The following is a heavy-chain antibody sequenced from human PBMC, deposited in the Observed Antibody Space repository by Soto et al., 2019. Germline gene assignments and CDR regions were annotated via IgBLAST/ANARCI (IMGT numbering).Heavy chain of an antibody. D-gene: IGHD3-22*01. CDR2: IWYDGSSK. V-gene: IGHV3-33*01. CDR3: ARGSYYDSSGYYPLDY. Sequence: GGSLRLSCAASGFTFSSYGMHWVRQAPGKGLEWVAVIWYDGSSKYYADSVKGRFTISRDNSKNTLYLQMNSLRAEDTAVYYCARGSYYDSSGYYPLDYWGQGTLVTVSS. CDR1: GFTFSSYG. J-gene: IGHJ4*02.